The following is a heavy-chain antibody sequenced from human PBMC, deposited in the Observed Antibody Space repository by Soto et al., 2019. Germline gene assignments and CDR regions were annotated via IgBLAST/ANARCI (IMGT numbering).Heavy chain of an antibody. Sequence: ASVKVSCKASGYTFTSYYMHWVRQAPGQGLEWMGIINPSGGSTSYAQKLQGRVTMTRDTSTSTVYMELSSLRSEDTAVYYCARDNLPGACTNGVCYTMNAFDIWGQGTMVTVSS. CDR3: ARDNLPGACTNGVCYTMNAFDI. CDR2: INPSGGST. J-gene: IGHJ3*02. V-gene: IGHV1-46*01. CDR1: GYTFTSYY. D-gene: IGHD2-8*01.